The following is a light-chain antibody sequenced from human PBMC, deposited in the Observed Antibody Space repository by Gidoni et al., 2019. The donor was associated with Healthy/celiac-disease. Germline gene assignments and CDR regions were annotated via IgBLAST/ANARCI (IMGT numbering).Light chain of an antibody. CDR3: QQYNSYPFT. CDR2: KAS. V-gene: IGKV1-5*03. CDR1: QSISSW. Sequence: DIQMTQSPSTLSASVGDRVNITCRASQSISSWLAWYQQKPGKAPKLLIYKASSLESGVPSRFSGSGSWTEFTLTISSLQPDDFATYYCQQYNSYPFTFGPGTKVDIK. J-gene: IGKJ3*01.